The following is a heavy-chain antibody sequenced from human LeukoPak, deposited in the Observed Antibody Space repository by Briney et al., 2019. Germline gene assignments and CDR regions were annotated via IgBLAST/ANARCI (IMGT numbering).Heavy chain of an antibody. V-gene: IGHV3-15*01. CDR2: IKSKTNGGTT. Sequence: PGGSLRLSCAASGFAFSNAWMSWVRQAPGKGLEWVGRIKSKTNGGTTDYAAPVKGRFTISRDDSKNMPFLQMNTLKTEDTAVYYCTSDDPVNRSWGKGTLVTVSS. D-gene: IGHD2/OR15-2a*01. CDR3: TSDDPVNRS. J-gene: IGHJ4*02. CDR1: GFAFSNAW.